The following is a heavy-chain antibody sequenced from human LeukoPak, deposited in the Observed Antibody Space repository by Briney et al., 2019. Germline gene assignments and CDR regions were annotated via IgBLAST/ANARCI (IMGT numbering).Heavy chain of an antibody. Sequence: PSETLSLTCTVSGGSISSANHFWSWVRQSPGEGLEWIGYIHYDGRAHYNPSLKSRVSMLLDMSKNQFSLSLSSVTAADTAIYYCAREVITPGDSDGFDLWGQGTMVSVSS. V-gene: IGHV4-30-4*08. CDR1: GGSISSANHF. CDR2: IHYDGRA. D-gene: IGHD2-2*01. J-gene: IGHJ3*01. CDR3: AREVITPGDSDGFDL.